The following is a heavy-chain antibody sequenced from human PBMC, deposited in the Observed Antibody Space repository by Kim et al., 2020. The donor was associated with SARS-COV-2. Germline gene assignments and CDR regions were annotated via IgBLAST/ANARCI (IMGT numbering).Heavy chain of an antibody. CDR2: SNK. CDR3: ARGTGPADY. D-gene: IGHD2-2*01. J-gene: IGHJ4*02. Sequence: SNKYYADPVKGRLTISRDNSKNTLYLQMNSLRAEDTAVYYCARGTGPADYWGQGTLVTVSS. V-gene: IGHV3-33*01.